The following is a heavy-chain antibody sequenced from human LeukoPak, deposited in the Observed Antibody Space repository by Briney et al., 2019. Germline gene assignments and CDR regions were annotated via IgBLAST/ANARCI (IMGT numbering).Heavy chain of an antibody. CDR3: ARLAAMGFDY. D-gene: IGHD5-18*01. CDR2: ISSSSSYI. V-gene: IGHV3-21*01. J-gene: IGHJ4*02. Sequence: PGGSLRLSCAASGFTFSSYSMNWVRQAPGKGLEWVSSISSSSSYIYYADSVKGRFTISRDNAKNSLYLQMNSLRAEDTAVYYCARLAAMGFDYWGQGTLATVSS. CDR1: GFTFSSYS.